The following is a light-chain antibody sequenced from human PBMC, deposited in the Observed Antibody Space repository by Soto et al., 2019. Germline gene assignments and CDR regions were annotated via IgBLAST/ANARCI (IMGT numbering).Light chain of an antibody. CDR3: QQYGSPPQT. J-gene: IGKJ1*01. CDR1: QRARRSY. V-gene: IGKV3-20*01. CDR2: GAS. Sequence: EIVFTQSPATLTLSPGERATLSCRPSQRARRSYSAWYQQKPGQAPRLLIYGASSRATGIPDRISGSGSGTDFTLTISRLEPKDFAVYYCQQYGSPPQTFGQGTKVDIK.